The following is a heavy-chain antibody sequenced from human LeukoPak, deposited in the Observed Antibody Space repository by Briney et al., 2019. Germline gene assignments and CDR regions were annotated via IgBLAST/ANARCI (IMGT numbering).Heavy chain of an antibody. CDR2: IDHSGST. J-gene: IGHJ4*02. CDR1: GGSFSGYY. Sequence: SETLSLTCAVYGGSFSGYYWSWIRQPPGKGLEWIGEIDHSGSTNYNPSLKSRVTISVDTSKNQFSLKLSSVTAADTAVYYCARIFRTTVTNNFDYWGQGTLVTVSS. D-gene: IGHD4-17*01. CDR3: ARIFRTTVTNNFDY. V-gene: IGHV4-34*01.